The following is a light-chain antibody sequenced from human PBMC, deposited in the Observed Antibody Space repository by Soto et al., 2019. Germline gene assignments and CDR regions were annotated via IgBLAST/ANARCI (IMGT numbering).Light chain of an antibody. CDR2: DVS. Sequence: QSVLTQPASVSGSPGQSITISCTETSSDVGVYNYVSWYQRHPGKAPKVMIYDVSNRPSGVSNRFSGSKSGYTASLTISGLQAEDEADYYWGSNTSSNPPGLFFGTGTKVTVL. CDR3: GSNTSSNPPGLF. J-gene: IGLJ1*01. CDR1: SSDVGVYNY. V-gene: IGLV2-14*03.